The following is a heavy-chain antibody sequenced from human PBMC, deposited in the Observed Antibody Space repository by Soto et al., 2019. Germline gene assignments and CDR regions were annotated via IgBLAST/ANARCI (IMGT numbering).Heavy chain of an antibody. Sequence: RASVKVSCKASGGTFSRYAFSWVRQAPGQGLEWMGGIIPIFGTANYAQKFQGTVTITADESTSTAYMELSSLRSEDTAVYYCAALWSGYYNWFDPWGQGTLVTVSS. CDR3: AALWSGYYNWFDP. V-gene: IGHV1-69*13. CDR1: GGTFSRYA. J-gene: IGHJ5*02. D-gene: IGHD3-3*01. CDR2: IIPIFGTA.